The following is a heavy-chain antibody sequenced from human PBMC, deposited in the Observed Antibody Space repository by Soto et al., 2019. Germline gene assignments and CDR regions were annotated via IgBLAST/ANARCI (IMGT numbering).Heavy chain of an antibody. CDR3: ARSIDP. Sequence: PSETLSLTCTVSGGSISPYYWSWIRQPPGKGLEWVGYIYYSGSTYYNPSLKSRVTISVDTSKNQFSLKLSSVTAADTAVYYCARSIDPWGQGTLVTVSS. CDR2: IYYSGST. CDR1: GGSISPYY. V-gene: IGHV4-59*06. J-gene: IGHJ5*02.